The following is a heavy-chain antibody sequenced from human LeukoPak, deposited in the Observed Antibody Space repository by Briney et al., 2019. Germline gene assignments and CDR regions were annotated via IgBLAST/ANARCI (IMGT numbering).Heavy chain of an antibody. Sequence: GGSLRLSCAASGFTFSTYSMNWVRQAPGKGLEWVSLIYGGANTYYADSVKGRFTISRDNSKNTLYLQMNSLRAEDTAVYYCARGPQGGYIFFDYWGQGTLVSVSS. CDR2: IYGGANT. D-gene: IGHD5-12*01. V-gene: IGHV3-66*01. J-gene: IGHJ4*02. CDR3: ARGPQGGYIFFDY. CDR1: GFTFSTYS.